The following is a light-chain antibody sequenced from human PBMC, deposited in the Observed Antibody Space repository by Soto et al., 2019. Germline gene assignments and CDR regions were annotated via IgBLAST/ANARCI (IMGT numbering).Light chain of an antibody. CDR3: SSYTGSSTPWV. CDR1: SSDVGGYNY. J-gene: IGLJ3*02. CDR2: EVT. Sequence: QSALTQPASVSGSPGQSITISCTGTSSDVGGYNYVSWYQHHPGKAPKLMIYEVTNRPSGVSNRFSASKSGNTASLTISGLQAEDEADYYCSSYTGSSTPWVFGGGTKLTVL. V-gene: IGLV2-14*01.